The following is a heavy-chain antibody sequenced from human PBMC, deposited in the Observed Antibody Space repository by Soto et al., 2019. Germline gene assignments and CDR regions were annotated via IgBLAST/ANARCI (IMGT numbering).Heavy chain of an antibody. CDR1: GFTFTDYE. CDR3: ARSSGPYRPFAS. CDR2: ISGIDDSI. Sequence: EVHLVESGGGLVQPGGSLRLSCVASGFTFTDYEMNWVRQAPGKGPEWISHISGIDDSIYYADSVKGRFTISSDNAMNLVYLQMKRPTAEYTAVYYCARSSGPYRPFASWGQGTLVTVSS. J-gene: IGHJ4*02. D-gene: IGHD3-22*01. V-gene: IGHV3-48*03.